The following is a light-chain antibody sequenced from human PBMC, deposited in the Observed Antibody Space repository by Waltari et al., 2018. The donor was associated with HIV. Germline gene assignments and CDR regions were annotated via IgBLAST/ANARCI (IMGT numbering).Light chain of an antibody. J-gene: IGLJ2*01. CDR3: AAWDDGLNAL. CDR1: RSNIGSNA. V-gene: IGLV1-44*01. CDR2: NSH. Sequence: QSVLTQPPSASGTPGQRVTISCSGRRSNIGSNAVTWYQQLPGTAPKLLIYNSHQRPSGVPDRFSGSKSGTSASLAISGLQSEDEGAYYCAAWDDGLNALFGGGTKLTV.